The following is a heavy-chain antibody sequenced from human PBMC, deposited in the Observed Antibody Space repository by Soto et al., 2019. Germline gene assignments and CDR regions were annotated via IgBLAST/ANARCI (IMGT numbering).Heavy chain of an antibody. Sequence: PGGSLRLSCAASGFTFSNYAMSWVRQAPGKGLEWVATISGSCDNTYYADSVKGQFTISRDNSKNTLYLQMNSLRATDTAVYYCAKHGLAVAGAFDYWGQGTLVTVSS. CDR2: ISGSCDNT. CDR3: AKHGLAVAGAFDY. V-gene: IGHV3-23*01. CDR1: GFTFSNYA. J-gene: IGHJ4*02. D-gene: IGHD6-19*01.